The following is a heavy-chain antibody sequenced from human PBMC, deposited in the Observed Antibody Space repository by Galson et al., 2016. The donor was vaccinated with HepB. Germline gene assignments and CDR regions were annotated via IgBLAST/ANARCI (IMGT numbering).Heavy chain of an antibody. CDR3: ARDLGWLTWGFDY. CDR2: TSSSGSNI. Sequence: SLRLSCAASGFTFSDFSMSWIRQAPGKGLEWVSYTSSSGSNIYYADSLKGRFTVSRDNAKNSLYLQMNSLRAEDTAVYYCARDLGWLTWGFDYWGQGTLVTVSS. J-gene: IGHJ4*02. V-gene: IGHV3-11*04. CDR1: GFTFSDFS. D-gene: IGHD3-22*01.